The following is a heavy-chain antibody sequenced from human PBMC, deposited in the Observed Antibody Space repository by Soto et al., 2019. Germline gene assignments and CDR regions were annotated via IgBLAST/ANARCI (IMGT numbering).Heavy chain of an antibody. D-gene: IGHD3-3*01. V-gene: IGHV1-3*01. CDR3: ARGGITIFGVVIRGGSFDP. J-gene: IGHJ5*02. CDR1: GYTFTSYA. CDR2: INAGNGNT. Sequence: ASVKVSCKASGYTFTSYAMHWVRQAPGQRLERMGWINAGNGNTKYSQKFQGRVTITRDTSASTAYMELSSLRSEDTAVYYCARGGITIFGVVIRGGSFDPWGQGTLVTVSS.